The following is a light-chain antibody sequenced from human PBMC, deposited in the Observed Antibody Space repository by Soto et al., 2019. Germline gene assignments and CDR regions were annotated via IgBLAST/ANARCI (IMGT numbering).Light chain of an antibody. CDR2: EVS. CDR1: SSDVGGYNY. J-gene: IGLJ2*01. Sequence: QSALTQPPSASGSPGQSVTISCTGTSSDVGGYNYVSWYQQHPGKAPKVMIYEVSKRPSGVPDRFSGSKSGNTASLTVSGLQAEDKADYYCSSYTGSNNLHVLFGGGTQLTVL. V-gene: IGLV2-8*01. CDR3: SSYTGSNNLHVL.